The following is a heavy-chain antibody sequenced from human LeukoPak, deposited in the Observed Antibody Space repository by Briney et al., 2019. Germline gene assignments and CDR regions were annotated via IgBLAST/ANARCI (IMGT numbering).Heavy chain of an antibody. D-gene: IGHD6-13*01. CDR1: GGSISSSSYY. V-gene: IGHV4-39*07. CDR3: ARDWLSDSSIWYLGGYFDH. J-gene: IGHJ4*02. Sequence: PSETLSLTCIVSGGSISSSSYYWGWIRQPPGKGLEWIGNIYYSGSTYYNPSRKSRVTISVDTSKNQFSLKLSSVTAADTAVYYCARDWLSDSSIWYLGGYFDHWGQGTLVTVSS. CDR2: IYYSGST.